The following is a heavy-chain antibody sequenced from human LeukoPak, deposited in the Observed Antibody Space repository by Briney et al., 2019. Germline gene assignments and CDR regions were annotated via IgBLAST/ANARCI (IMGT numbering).Heavy chain of an antibody. Sequence: PGRPLRLSCAASGFTFSSYGMHWVRQAPGKGLEWVAVIWYDGSNKYYADSVKGRFTISRDNSKNTLYLQMNSLRAEDTAVYYCARTDLSGYYDFWSGYYGVDVWGQGTTVTVSS. CDR3: ARTDLSGYYDFWSGYYGVDV. CDR2: IWYDGSNK. J-gene: IGHJ6*02. D-gene: IGHD3-3*01. V-gene: IGHV3-33*01. CDR1: GFTFSSYG.